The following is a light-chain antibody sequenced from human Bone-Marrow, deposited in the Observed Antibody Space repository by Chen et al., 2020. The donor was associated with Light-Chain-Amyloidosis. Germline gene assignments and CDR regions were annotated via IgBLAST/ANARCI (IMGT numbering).Light chain of an antibody. J-gene: IGKJ3*01. CDR1: KNVLYSYNNKNY. CDR2: WAS. Sequence: IVMTQSPDSLAVSLGERATINCKSSKNVLYSYNNKNYLAWYQKKPGQPPNLLIYWASTRESGVPDRFSGSGSGTDFTLTISSLQAEDVAIYYCQQYYTTPFTFGPGTKVDIK. V-gene: IGKV4-1*01. CDR3: QQYYTTPFT.